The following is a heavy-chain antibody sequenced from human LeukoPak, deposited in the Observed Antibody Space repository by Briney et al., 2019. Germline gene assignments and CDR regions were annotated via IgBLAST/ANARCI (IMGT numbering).Heavy chain of an antibody. Sequence: ASVMVSCKTSGYTFTNLDINWLRQAPGQGLEWMGWMSPNSGDTGYAQKFQGRVSMTRDIFKSTAYMELSSLRSEDTAIYYCASNPPNTGDFYYWGLGTLVIVSS. CDR3: ASNPPNTGDFYY. D-gene: IGHD1-1*01. J-gene: IGHJ4*02. CDR1: GYTFTNLD. CDR2: MSPNSGDT. V-gene: IGHV1-8*01.